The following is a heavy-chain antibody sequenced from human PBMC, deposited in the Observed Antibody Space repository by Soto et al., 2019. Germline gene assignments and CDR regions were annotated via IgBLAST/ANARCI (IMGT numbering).Heavy chain of an antibody. V-gene: IGHV1-69*01. D-gene: IGHD6-6*01. CDR2: IIPIFGTA. CDR1: GGTFSSYA. CDR3: ASNIAARLNYXXXXXV. J-gene: IGHJ6*02. Sequence: QVQLVQSGAEVKKPGSSVKVSCKASGGTFSSYAISWVRQAPGQGLEWMGGIIPIFGTANYAQKFQGRVTITADESTSTAYXDLSSLRSEDXXXXXXASNIAARLNYXXXXXVWGQGT.